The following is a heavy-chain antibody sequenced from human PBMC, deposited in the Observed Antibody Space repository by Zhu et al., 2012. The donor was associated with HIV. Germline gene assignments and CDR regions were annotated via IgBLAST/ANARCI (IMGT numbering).Heavy chain of an antibody. Sequence: QVQLQESGPGLVKPSQTLSLTCTVSGGSISSGDYYWNWIRQPPGKGLEWIGFIYYSGGTYYNASLKSRLSISVDTSKNQFFLKLTSVTATDTAFYYCARPVCSSWSNDYWGQGTPGPPSP. D-gene: IGHD6-13*01. CDR2: IYYSGGT. J-gene: IGHJ4*02. CDR1: GGSISSGDYY. V-gene: IGHV4-30-4*08. CDR3: ARPVCSSWSNDY.